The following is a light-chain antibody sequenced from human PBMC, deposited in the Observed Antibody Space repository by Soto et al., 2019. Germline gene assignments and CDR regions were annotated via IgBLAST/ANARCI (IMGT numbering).Light chain of an antibody. CDR2: GAS. Sequence: DIQMTQSPSSLSASVGDRVTITCRASQSIATYLNWYQQKPGKAPKLLIYGASSLQSGVPSRFSGSRSGTDFTFTISSLQPEDFAVYYCQQRSTWPPFSFGQGTKLEIK. CDR1: QSIATY. J-gene: IGKJ2*03. V-gene: IGKV1-39*01. CDR3: QQRSTWPPFS.